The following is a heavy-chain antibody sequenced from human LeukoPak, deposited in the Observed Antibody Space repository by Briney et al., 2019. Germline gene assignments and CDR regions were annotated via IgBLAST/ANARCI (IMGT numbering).Heavy chain of an antibody. CDR2: ISSSSSTI. CDR1: GFTFSSYS. J-gene: IGHJ4*02. D-gene: IGHD2-15*01. CDR3: AKQLGYCSDGSCYFPY. V-gene: IGHV3-48*01. Sequence: GGSLRLSCAASGFTFSSYSMNWVRQAPGKGLEWVSYISSSSSTIYYADSVKGRFTISRDNSKSTLCLQMNSLRAEDTAVYYCAKQLGYCSDGSCYFPYWGQGTLVTVSS.